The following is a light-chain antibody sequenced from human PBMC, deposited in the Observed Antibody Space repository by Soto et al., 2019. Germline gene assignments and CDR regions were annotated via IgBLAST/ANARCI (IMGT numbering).Light chain of an antibody. CDR3: QQYKSYSWT. J-gene: IGKJ1*01. V-gene: IGKV1-5*01. CDR1: QSISYR. Sequence: DIQMTQSPSTLSAFVGDRVTITCRTSQSISYRLAWYQQRPGKAPKILIYDASSLESGVPSTFSGSGSGTEFTLTITSLQPDDFATYYCQQYKSYSWTFGQGTKVDIK. CDR2: DAS.